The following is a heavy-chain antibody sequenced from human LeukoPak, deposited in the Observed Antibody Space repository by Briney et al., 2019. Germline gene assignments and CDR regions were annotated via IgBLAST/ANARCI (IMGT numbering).Heavy chain of an antibody. D-gene: IGHD4-17*01. CDR3: ARGHTAVTRHFDF. CDR2: VKQDGTEK. Sequence: GESLRLSCAASGFTFTTYWMSWVRQAPGKGLEWVANVKQDGTEKYYVDSVKGRFTISRDDAKNLLYLDMNSLRAEDTAVYYCARGHTAVTRHFDFWGQGTLVTVSS. V-gene: IGHV3-7*01. CDR1: GFTFTTYW. J-gene: IGHJ4*02.